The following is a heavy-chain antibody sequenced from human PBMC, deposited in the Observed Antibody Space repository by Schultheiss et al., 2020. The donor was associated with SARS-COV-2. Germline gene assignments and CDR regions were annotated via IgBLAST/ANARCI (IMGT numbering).Heavy chain of an antibody. CDR1: GGSISSYY. CDR3: ARGLGAVTTENDGVDV. J-gene: IGHJ6*02. Sequence: SETLSLTCTVSGGSISSYYWSWIRQPPGKGLEWIGYIYYSGSTNYNPSLKSRVTISVDTSKNQFSLKLSSVTAADTAVYYCARGLGAVTTENDGVDVWGQGTTVTVSS. CDR2: IYYSGST. V-gene: IGHV4-59*12. D-gene: IGHD4-17*01.